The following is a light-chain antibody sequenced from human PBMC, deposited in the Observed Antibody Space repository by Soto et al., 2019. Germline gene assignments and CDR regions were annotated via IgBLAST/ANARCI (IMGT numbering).Light chain of an antibody. CDR3: AAWDDSLSGRV. CDR2: RDN. J-gene: IGLJ3*02. V-gene: IGLV1-47*01. CDR1: SSNIGTNY. Sequence: QPVLTQAPSASGTPGQRVTISCSGSSSNIGTNYVCWYQQLPGTAPKLLIYRDNQRPSGVPDRFSGSKSGTSASLAISGLRSEDEADYYCAAWDDSLSGRVFGGGTKLTVL.